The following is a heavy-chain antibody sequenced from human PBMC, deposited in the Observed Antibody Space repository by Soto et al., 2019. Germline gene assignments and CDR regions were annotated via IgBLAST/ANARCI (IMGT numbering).Heavy chain of an antibody. V-gene: IGHV4-31*03. CDR2: TSNSGST. CDR3: ARGGGSTKVDY. Sequence: QVQLQESGPGLVKPSQTLSLTCTVSGGSITSSGYYWSWIRQHPGEGLEWIGFTSNSGSTSYNPSLKSRVTISVDTSSTQFSLNRKSVTAAVTAVYYCARGGGSTKVDYWGQGTLVTV. CDR1: GGSITSSGYY. J-gene: IGHJ4*02. D-gene: IGHD2-2*01.